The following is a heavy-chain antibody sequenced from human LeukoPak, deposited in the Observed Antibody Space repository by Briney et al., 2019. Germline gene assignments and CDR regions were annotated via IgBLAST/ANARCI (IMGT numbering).Heavy chain of an antibody. CDR2: IYYRGNT. Sequence: PSETLSLTCSVSGGSITNYYWSWIRQPPGRGLEWIGYIYYRGNTYYNASLKSRVTISVDTSQNEVSLNLTSVTAADTAVYYCAIGVGALGYWGQGTLVTVSS. CDR3: AIGVGALGY. CDR1: GGSITNYY. D-gene: IGHD3-16*01. V-gene: IGHV4-59*01. J-gene: IGHJ4*02.